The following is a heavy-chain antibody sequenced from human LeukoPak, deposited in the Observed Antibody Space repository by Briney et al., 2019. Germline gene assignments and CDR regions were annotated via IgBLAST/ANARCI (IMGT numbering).Heavy chain of an antibody. CDR1: GLTVSKNY. Sequence: PGGSLRLSCAASGLTVSKNYMSWVRQAPGKGLESVSVIYSGGSTYYADFVRGRFTISRDNSKNTLYLQMNSLRVEDTAVYYCARVGGHWGQGTLVTVSS. CDR3: ARVGGH. D-gene: IGHD3-10*01. CDR2: IYSGGST. V-gene: IGHV3-53*01. J-gene: IGHJ4*02.